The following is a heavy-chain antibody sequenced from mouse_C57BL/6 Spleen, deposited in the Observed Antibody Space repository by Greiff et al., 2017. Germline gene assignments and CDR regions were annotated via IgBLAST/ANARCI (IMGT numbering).Heavy chain of an antibody. D-gene: IGHD1-1*01. Sequence: VKLVESGPELVKPGASVKLSCKASGYTFTSYDINWVKQRPGQGLEWIGWIYPRDGSTKYNEKFKGKATLTVDTSSSTAYMELHSLTSEDSAVYFCARDTTVDYFDYWGQGTTLTVSS. CDR3: ARDTTVDYFDY. CDR1: GYTFTSYD. J-gene: IGHJ2*01. CDR2: IYPRDGST. V-gene: IGHV1-85*01.